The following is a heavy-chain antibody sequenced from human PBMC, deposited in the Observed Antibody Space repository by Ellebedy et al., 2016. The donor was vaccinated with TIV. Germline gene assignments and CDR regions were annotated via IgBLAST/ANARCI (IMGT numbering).Heavy chain of an antibody. CDR3: AKGYTGSYALDY. V-gene: IGHV3-23*01. CDR1: GFTFSSYA. J-gene: IGHJ4*02. Sequence: GGSLRLSCAASGFTFSSYAMSWVRQAPGKGLEWVSAISGSGGSTYYADSVKGRFTISRDNSKNTLSLQMNSLRADDTAVYYCAKGYTGSYALDYWGQGTLVTVSS. D-gene: IGHD1-26*01. CDR2: ISGSGGST.